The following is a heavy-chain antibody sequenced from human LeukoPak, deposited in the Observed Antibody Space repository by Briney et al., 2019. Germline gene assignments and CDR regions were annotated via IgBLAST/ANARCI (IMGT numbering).Heavy chain of an antibody. CDR1: GGSISSYY. CDR3: ARESRDSSGYSHDY. J-gene: IGHJ4*02. D-gene: IGHD3-22*01. Sequence: SETLSLTCTVSGGSISSYYWSWIRQPAGKGLEWIGRIYTSGSTNYNPSLKSRVTMSVDTSKNQFSLKLSSATAADTAVYYCARESRDSSGYSHDYWGQGTLVTVSS. V-gene: IGHV4-4*07. CDR2: IYTSGST.